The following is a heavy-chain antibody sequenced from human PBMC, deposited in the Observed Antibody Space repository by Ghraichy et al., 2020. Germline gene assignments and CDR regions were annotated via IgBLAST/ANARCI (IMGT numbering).Heavy chain of an antibody. CDR3: VGGSFEYAFDI. V-gene: IGHV3-7*04. CDR2: IKQDGSEI. CDR1: GFTFTSYW. Sequence: GGSLRLSCAASGFTFTSYWMSWVRQAPGKGLAWVANIKQDGSEIFYVDSVKGRFTISRDNAKNSLYLQMDSLRAEDTAVYYCVGGSFEYAFDIWGQGTMVSVSS. D-gene: IGHD1-26*01. J-gene: IGHJ3*02.